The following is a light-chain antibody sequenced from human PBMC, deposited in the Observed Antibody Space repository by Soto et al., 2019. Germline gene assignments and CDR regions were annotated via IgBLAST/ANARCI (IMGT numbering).Light chain of an antibody. CDR3: QQYRT. V-gene: IGKV1-5*01. Sequence: DIQMTQPPSSLSASVGDRVTITCRASQSISSWLAWYQQKPGKAPKLLIYDASSLESGVPSRFSGSGSGTEFTLTISSLQPDDFATYYCQQYRTFGQGTKVDI. J-gene: IGKJ1*01. CDR1: QSISSW. CDR2: DAS.